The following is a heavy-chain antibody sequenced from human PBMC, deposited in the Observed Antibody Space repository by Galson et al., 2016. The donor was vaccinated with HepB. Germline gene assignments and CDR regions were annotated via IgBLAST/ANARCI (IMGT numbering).Heavy chain of an antibody. V-gene: IGHV4-34*01. CDR2: INHSGIT. J-gene: IGHJ4*02. Sequence: WSWIRQPPGMGLEWIGEINHSGITNYNPSLKSRVTISVDTSKNQFSLKLSSVTAADTALYYCARYLSRYSSSWFLVPGRNYFDYWGQGTLVTVSS. D-gene: IGHD6-13*01. CDR3: ARYLSRYSSSWFLVPGRNYFDY.